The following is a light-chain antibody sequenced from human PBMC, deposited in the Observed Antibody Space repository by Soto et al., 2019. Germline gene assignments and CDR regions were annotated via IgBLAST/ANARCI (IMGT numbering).Light chain of an antibody. V-gene: IGKV4-1*01. J-gene: IGKJ3*01. CDR3: QQYWPSPFT. CDR1: QSLLYSCNSEND. CDR2: WAS. Sequence: DIVMTQSPDSLAVSLVERATIHCKSSQSLLYSCNSENDLAWYQQRPGQSPRLLISWASTRESGVPDRFSGSGSGTDFTLTICRLQAEDVAVYYCQQYWPSPFTFGPGTKVDIK.